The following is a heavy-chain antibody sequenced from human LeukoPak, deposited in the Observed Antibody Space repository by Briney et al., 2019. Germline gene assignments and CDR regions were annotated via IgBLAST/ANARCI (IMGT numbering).Heavy chain of an antibody. CDR3: AKDRYSGSYADASDI. J-gene: IGHJ3*02. Sequence: GGSLRLSCAASGFIFGDYAMHWVRQAPGKGLEWVSGISWNSDSKAYADSVKGRFTISRDNGKNSLYLQMNSLRVEDTALYYCAKDRYSGSYADASDIWGQGTMVTVSS. V-gene: IGHV3-9*01. CDR1: GFIFGDYA. D-gene: IGHD1-26*01. CDR2: ISWNSDSK.